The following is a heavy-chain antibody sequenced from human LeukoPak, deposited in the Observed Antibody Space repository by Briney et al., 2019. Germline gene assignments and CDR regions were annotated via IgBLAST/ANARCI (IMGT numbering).Heavy chain of an antibody. CDR2: ISYDGSNK. Sequence: GGSLRLSCAASGFTFSSYAMHWVRQAPGKGLEWVAVISYDGSNKYYADSVKGRFTISRDNSKNTLYLQMNSLRAEDTAVYYCARVPGLRYFDWYMLAYYYYYYMDVWGKGTTVTVSS. CDR3: ARVPGLRYFDWYMLAYYYYYYMDV. CDR1: GFTFSSYA. J-gene: IGHJ6*03. V-gene: IGHV3-30-3*01. D-gene: IGHD3-9*01.